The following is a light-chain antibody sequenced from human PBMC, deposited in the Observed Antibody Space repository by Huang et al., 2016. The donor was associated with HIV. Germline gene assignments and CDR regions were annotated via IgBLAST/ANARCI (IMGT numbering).Light chain of an antibody. CDR3: QQYDTSPLT. CDR2: GAS. V-gene: IGKV3-20*01. CDR1: QNINSAY. Sequence: EIVLTQSPGTLSLSPGERVTLSCRASQNINSAYLAWYQQKPGQAPSLLIYGASNRATGVPDRFSGSGSGTDFTLTINRLEPDDFAVFYCQQYDTSPLTFGQGTRLEMK. J-gene: IGKJ5*01.